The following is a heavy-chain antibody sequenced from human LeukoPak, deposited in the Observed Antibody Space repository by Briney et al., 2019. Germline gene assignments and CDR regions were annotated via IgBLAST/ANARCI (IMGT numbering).Heavy chain of an antibody. V-gene: IGHV3-23*01. CDR2: ISGSGGST. D-gene: IGHD3-9*01. CDR1: GFTFSSYA. Sequence: GGSLRLSCAASGFTFSSYAMSWVRQAPGKGLEWVSAISGSGGSTYYADSVKGRFTISRDNSKNTLYLQMNSLRAEDTAVYYCAKSPTVLRYFDWPWGYWGQGTLVTVSS. J-gene: IGHJ4*02. CDR3: AKSPTVLRYFDWPWGY.